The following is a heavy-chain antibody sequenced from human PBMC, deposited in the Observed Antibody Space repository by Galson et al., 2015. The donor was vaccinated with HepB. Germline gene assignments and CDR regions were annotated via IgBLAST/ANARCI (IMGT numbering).Heavy chain of an antibody. D-gene: IGHD5-18*01. Sequence: SLRLSCAASGFNFDDYAMSWFRQAPGKGLEWVAVISYDGSNKYYADSVKGRFTISRDNSKNTLYLQMNSLRAEDTAVYYCARGVGRPDLDTAMVRNYFDYWGQGTLVTVSS. CDR2: ISYDGSNK. V-gene: IGHV3-30-3*01. CDR3: ARGVGRPDLDTAMVRNYFDY. J-gene: IGHJ4*02. CDR1: GFNFDDYA.